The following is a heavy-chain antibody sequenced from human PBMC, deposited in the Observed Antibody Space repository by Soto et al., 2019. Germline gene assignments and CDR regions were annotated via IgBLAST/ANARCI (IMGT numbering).Heavy chain of an antibody. J-gene: IGHJ6*02. D-gene: IGHD5-12*01. CDR1: GGSISSGGYY. CDR3: ARDNKQRGSGYDPWAYYYGMDV. V-gene: IGHV4-31*02. Sequence: PSETLSLTCTVSGGSISSGGYYWSWIRQHPGKGLEWIGYIYYSGSTYYNPSLKSRVTISVDTSKNQFSLKLSSVTAADTAVYYCARDNKQRGSGYDPWAYYYGMDVWGQGTTVTVSS. CDR2: IYYSGST.